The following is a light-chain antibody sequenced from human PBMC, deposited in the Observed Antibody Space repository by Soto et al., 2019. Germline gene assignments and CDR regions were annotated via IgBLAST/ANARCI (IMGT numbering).Light chain of an antibody. CDR2: DAS. V-gene: IGKV3-11*01. Sequence: EIVLTQSPGTLSLSPGERATLSCRASQSVDIYLAWYQQKPGQAPRLLIYDASNRATGIPARFSGSGSGTDFTLTISSLEPEDFAVYYCQQRSHWPTFGGGTKVEI. CDR1: QSVDIY. CDR3: QQRSHWPT. J-gene: IGKJ4*01.